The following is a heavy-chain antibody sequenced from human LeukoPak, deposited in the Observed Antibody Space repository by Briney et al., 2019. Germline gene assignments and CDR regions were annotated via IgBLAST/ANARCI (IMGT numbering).Heavy chain of an antibody. Sequence: GGPLRLSCAASGFTFSSYAMSWVRQAPGKGLERVSAISGSGGSTYYADSVKGRFTISRDNSKNTLYLQMNSLRAEDTAVYHCAKDPTVAGQYYFDYWGQGTLVTVSS. J-gene: IGHJ4*02. CDR2: ISGSGGST. CDR1: GFTFSSYA. CDR3: AKDPTVAGQYYFDY. V-gene: IGHV3-23*01. D-gene: IGHD6-19*01.